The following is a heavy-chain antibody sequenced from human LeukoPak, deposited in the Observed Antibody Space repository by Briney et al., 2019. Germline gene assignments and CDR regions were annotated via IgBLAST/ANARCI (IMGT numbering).Heavy chain of an antibody. D-gene: IGHD2-2*01. V-gene: IGHV1-18*01. Sequence: ASVKVSCKASGYTFTSYGISWVRQAPGQGLEWMGWISADNGNTNYAQKLQGRVTMTTDTSTSTAYMELRSLRSDGTAVYYCARDGVVPAATVPDYWGQGTLVTVSS. J-gene: IGHJ4*02. CDR1: GYTFTSYG. CDR2: ISADNGNT. CDR3: ARDGVVPAATVPDY.